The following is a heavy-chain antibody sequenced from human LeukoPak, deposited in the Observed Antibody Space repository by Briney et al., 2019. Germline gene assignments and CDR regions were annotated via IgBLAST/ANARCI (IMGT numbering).Heavy chain of an antibody. Sequence: GGSLRLSCAASGFTFSDYYMSWIRQAPGKGLEWVSYISGSGSHTIYADSVRGRFTISRDNAKNSLSLQVNSVRADDTAVYYCARVGSTVAAGTPDYWGQGTLVTVSS. V-gene: IGHV3-11*06. CDR1: GFTFSDYY. J-gene: IGHJ4*02. CDR3: ARVGSTVAAGTPDY. D-gene: IGHD6-13*01. CDR2: ISGSGSHT.